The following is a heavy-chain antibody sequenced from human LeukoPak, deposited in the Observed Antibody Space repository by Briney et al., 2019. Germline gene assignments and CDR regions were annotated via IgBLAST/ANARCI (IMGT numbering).Heavy chain of an antibody. CDR1: GGALSSYY. D-gene: IGHD2-2*01. V-gene: IGHV4-4*07. J-gene: IGHJ6*02. CDR3: ARAGRSYQLLPYYYYGMDV. Sequence: SETLSLTRTVSGGALSSYYWSWVREPAGEGLEGIWRIYTSGSTNYNPSLKSRVTMSVDTSKNQFSLKLSSVTAADTAVYYCARAGRSYQLLPYYYYGMDVWGQGTTVTVSS. CDR2: IYTSGST.